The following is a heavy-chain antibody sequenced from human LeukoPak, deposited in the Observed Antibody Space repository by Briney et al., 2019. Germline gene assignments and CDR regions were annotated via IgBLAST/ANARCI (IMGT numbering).Heavy chain of an antibody. CDR2: ISDSGART. CDR1: GFTFSSYA. J-gene: IGHJ4*02. D-gene: IGHD6-25*01. Sequence: GSLRLSCAASGFTFSSYAMTWVRQAPGKGLEWVSTISDSGARTNYADSAKGRFTISRDNSMNTLYLQMNSLRADDTAVYYCASDYFLDYWGQGTLVTVSS. CDR3: ASDYFLDY. V-gene: IGHV3-23*01.